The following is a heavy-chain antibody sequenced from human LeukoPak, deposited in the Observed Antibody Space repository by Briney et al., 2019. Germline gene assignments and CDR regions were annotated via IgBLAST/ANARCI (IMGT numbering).Heavy chain of an antibody. Sequence: SETLSLTCTVSGGSISSSSYYWGWIRQPPGKGLEWIGSIYYSGSTYYNPSLKSRVTISVDTSKNQFSLKLSSVTAADTAVYYCARDSGSLVDYWGQGTLVTVSS. D-gene: IGHD1-26*01. V-gene: IGHV4-39*07. CDR2: IYYSGST. CDR3: ARDSGSLVDY. CDR1: GGSISSSSYY. J-gene: IGHJ4*02.